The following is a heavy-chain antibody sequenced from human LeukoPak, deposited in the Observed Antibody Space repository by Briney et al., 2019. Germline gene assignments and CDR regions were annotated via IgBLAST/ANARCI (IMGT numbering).Heavy chain of an antibody. D-gene: IGHD4-17*01. CDR1: GFTFSTYG. CDR3: VSVLTVTFDS. CDR2: VWSDGNGK. J-gene: IGHJ4*02. V-gene: IGHV3-33*01. Sequence: GRSLRLSCAASGFTFSTYGMHWVRQAPGKGREWVARVWSDGNGKFYADSVKGRFTISRDNSKNTVYLQMNSLRAEDTAVYYCVSVLTVTFDSWGQGTLVTVSS.